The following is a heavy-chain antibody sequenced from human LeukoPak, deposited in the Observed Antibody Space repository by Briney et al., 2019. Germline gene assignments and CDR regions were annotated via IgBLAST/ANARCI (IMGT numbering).Heavy chain of an antibody. CDR2: INAGNGNT. CDR1: GYTFTSYA. V-gene: IGHV1-3*01. CDR3: ARVMGRYYDILTGYYPGRYFQH. Sequence: ASVKVSCKASGYTFTSYAMHWVRQAPGQRLEWMGWINAGNGNTKYSQKFQGRVTITRNTSASTAYMELSSLRSEDTAVYYCARVMGRYYDILTGYYPGRYFQHWGQGTLVTVSS. J-gene: IGHJ1*01. D-gene: IGHD3-9*01.